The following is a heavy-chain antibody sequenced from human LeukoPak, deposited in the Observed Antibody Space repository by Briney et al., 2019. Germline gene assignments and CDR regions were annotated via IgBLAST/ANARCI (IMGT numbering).Heavy chain of an antibody. V-gene: IGHV3-7*03. D-gene: IGHD2-8*02. CDR3: ARYIRTGGYYFDY. Sequence: GGSLRLSCAASGFNFNTYWMGWMRQAPGKGLEWVANIKYGGSEKYYVDSVKGRFTISRDNAKSSLYLQMNSLRAEDTAVYYCARYIRTGGYYFDYWGQGTLVTVSS. J-gene: IGHJ4*02. CDR2: IKYGGSEK. CDR1: GFNFNTYW.